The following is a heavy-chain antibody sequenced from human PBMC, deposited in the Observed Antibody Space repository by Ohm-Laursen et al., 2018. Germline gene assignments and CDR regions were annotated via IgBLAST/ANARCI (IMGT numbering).Heavy chain of an antibody. CDR1: GFTFSSYA. V-gene: IGHV3-23*01. CDR3: ARDPDTSARGFDC. D-gene: IGHD2-2*01. J-gene: IGHJ4*02. Sequence: SLRLSCAASGFTFSSYAMSWVRQAPGKGLEWVSAISGSGGSTYYADSVKGRFTISRDNSKSTVYLQMNSLQAEDTAMYYCARDPDTSARGFDCWGQGTLVTVSS. CDR2: ISGSGGST.